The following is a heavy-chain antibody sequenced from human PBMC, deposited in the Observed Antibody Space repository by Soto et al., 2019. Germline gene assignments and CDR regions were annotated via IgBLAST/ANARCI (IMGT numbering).Heavy chain of an antibody. CDR3: AKDPPYDSSGYYFPFDY. J-gene: IGHJ4*02. Sequence: GGSLRLSCAASGFTFSSYAMSWVRQAPGKGLEWVSAISGSGGSTYYADSVKGRFTISRDNSKNTLYLQMNSLRAEDTAVYYCAKDPPYDSSGYYFPFDYWGQGTLVTVSS. V-gene: IGHV3-23*01. CDR1: GFTFSSYA. CDR2: ISGSGGST. D-gene: IGHD3-22*01.